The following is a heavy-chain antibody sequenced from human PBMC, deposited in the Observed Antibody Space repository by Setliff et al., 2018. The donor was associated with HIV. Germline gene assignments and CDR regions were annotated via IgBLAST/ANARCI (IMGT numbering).Heavy chain of an antibody. Sequence: GESPKISCKGSGYTFTSHWIAWVRQMPGKGLEWMGIIYPGDSDTRYSPSFQGQVTISADKSIDTAYLQWNTLKASDTAMYYCARAGDYLTAFFDYWGRGALVTVSS. CDR3: ARAGDYLTAFFDY. CDR1: GYTFTSHW. J-gene: IGHJ4*02. D-gene: IGHD3-9*01. V-gene: IGHV5-51*01. CDR2: IYPGDSDT.